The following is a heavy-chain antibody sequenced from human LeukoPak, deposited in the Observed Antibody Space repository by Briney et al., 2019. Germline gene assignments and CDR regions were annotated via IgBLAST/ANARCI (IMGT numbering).Heavy chain of an antibody. Sequence: QPGRSLRLSCAASGFIFSNFAMHWVRQAPGKGLEWVSYISSSASTIYYADSVKGRFTISRDNAKNSLYLQMNSLRAEDTAVYYCARFAQGEMVRGADYYYYYMDVWGKGTTVTVSS. CDR1: GFIFSNFA. V-gene: IGHV3-48*03. D-gene: IGHD3-10*01. J-gene: IGHJ6*03. CDR3: ARFAQGEMVRGADYYYYYMDV. CDR2: ISSSASTI.